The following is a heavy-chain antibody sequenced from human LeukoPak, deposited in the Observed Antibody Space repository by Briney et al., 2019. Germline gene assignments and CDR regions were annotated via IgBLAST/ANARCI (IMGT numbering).Heavy chain of an antibody. V-gene: IGHV4-39*07. Sequence: SETLSLTCTVSGGSISSSSYYWSWIRQPPGKGLEWIGEINPSGSTNYNPSLKSRVTISVDTSKNQFSLKLSSVTAADTAVYYCARGVSRYSNNWGQGTLVTVSS. CDR2: INPSGST. CDR1: GGSISSSSYY. CDR3: ARGVSRYSNN. J-gene: IGHJ4*02. D-gene: IGHD6-13*01.